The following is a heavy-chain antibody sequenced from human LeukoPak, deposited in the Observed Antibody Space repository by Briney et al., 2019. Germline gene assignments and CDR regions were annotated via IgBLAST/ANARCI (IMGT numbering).Heavy chain of an antibody. Sequence: SETLSLTCAVYGGSFCGYYWSWIRQPPGKGLEWIGEINHSGSTNYNPSLKSRVTISVDTSKNQFSLKLSSVTAADTAVYYCARGLVWADWGQGTLVTVSS. CDR3: ARGLVWAD. J-gene: IGHJ4*02. CDR2: INHSGST. V-gene: IGHV4-34*01. D-gene: IGHD3/OR15-3a*01. CDR1: GGSFCGYY.